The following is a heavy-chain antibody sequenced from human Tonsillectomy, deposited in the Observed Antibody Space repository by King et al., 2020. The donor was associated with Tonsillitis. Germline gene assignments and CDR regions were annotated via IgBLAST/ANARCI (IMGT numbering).Heavy chain of an antibody. V-gene: IGHV3-7*01. CDR3: ARDQYGGDFWSGRDY. CDR2: IKQDGRRK. CDR1: GFTFSSYW. J-gene: IGHJ4*02. D-gene: IGHD3-3*01. Sequence: VQLVESGGGLVQPGGSLRLSCAASGFTFSSYWMSWVRQAPGKGLEWVANIKQDGRRKYFVVPVKGRLTISRDNAKNSLYLQMNSLRAEDTSVYYCARDQYGGDFWSGRDYWGQGTLVTVSS.